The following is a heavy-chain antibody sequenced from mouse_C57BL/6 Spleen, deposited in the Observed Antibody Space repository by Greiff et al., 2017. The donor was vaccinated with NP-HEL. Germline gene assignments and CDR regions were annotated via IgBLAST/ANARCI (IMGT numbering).Heavy chain of an antibody. V-gene: IGHV3-6*01. CDR2: ISYDGSN. J-gene: IGHJ1*03. Sequence: EVKLQESGPGLVKPSQSLSLPCSVTGFSITSGYYWNWLRQFPGNQLEWLGYISYDGSNNYNPSLTNRIAITRDTSKNQFFLKVNSETTKDAATYYCARGGYGEVYFDVWGTGTTVTVSS. D-gene: IGHD1-1*02. CDR1: GFSITSGYY. CDR3: ARGGYGEVYFDV.